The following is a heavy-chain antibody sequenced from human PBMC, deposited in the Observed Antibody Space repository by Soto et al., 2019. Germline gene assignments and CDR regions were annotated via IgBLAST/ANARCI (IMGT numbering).Heavy chain of an antibody. V-gene: IGHV3-30*18. J-gene: IGHJ4*02. CDR1: GFTFSSLG. CDR3: AKEIGDSNDYPLDY. CDR2: ISHDGSTQ. Sequence: QVHLVETRGGVVQPGRSLRLSCAASGFTFSSLGMHWVRQVPGKGLEWVAIISHDGSTQYYADSVKGRFTISRDNSKNTLNLQLNSLTTEDKAVYFCAKEIGDSNDYPLDYWGQGTLVTVSS. D-gene: IGHD3-16*01.